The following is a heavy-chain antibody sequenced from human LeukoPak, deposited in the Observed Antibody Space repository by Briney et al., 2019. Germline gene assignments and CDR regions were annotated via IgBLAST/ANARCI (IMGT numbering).Heavy chain of an antibody. V-gene: IGHV4-4*08. CDR2: IYNSGGT. CDR3: ATSSPYYYDSSGYPAPFDY. Sequence: SETLSLTCTVSGGSISSYYWSWIRQPPGKGLEWIGYIYNSGGTYYNPSLKSRVTISVDTSKNQFSLKLSSVTAADTAVYYCATSSPYYYDSSGYPAPFDYWGQGTLVTVSS. D-gene: IGHD3-22*01. J-gene: IGHJ4*02. CDR1: GGSISSYY.